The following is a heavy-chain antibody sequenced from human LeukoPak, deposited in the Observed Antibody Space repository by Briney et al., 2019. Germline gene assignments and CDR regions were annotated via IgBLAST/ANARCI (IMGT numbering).Heavy chain of an antibody. D-gene: IGHD2-2*01. V-gene: IGHV3-53*01. CDR2: FYSPGST. CDR1: GFTVTTKS. CDR3: ASARESCIGSTCYEYFHH. Sequence: GGSLRLSCAASGFTVTTKSMAWVRQAPGRGLEWVSVFYSPGSTYYADSVHGRFTISRDNSLNPLFLQMNSLRVEDTAVYYCASARESCIGSTCYEYFHHWGQGTPLTVSS. J-gene: IGHJ1*01.